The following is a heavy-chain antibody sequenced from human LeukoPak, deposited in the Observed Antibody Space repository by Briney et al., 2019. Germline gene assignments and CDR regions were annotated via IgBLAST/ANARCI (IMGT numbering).Heavy chain of an antibody. V-gene: IGHV3-74*01. Sequence: GGSLRLSCAASGFTFSSYWMHWVRQAPGKGLVWVSRIISDGSSTNYADSVKGRFTISRDNAKNTLYLQMNSLRAEDTAVYYCARTKVGATYYFDYWGQGTLVTVSS. D-gene: IGHD1-26*01. CDR2: IISDGSST. J-gene: IGHJ4*02. CDR3: ARTKVGATYYFDY. CDR1: GFTFSSYW.